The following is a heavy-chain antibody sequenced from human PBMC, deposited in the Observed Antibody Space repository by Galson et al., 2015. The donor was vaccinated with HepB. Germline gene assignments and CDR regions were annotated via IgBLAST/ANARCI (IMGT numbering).Heavy chain of an antibody. D-gene: IGHD3-3*01. Sequence: SLRLSCAASGFSFDTYAMSWVRQAPGKGLEWVSTITGSGGRAFYADSVTGRFTISRDNSKNTLHLQMSGLTAEDTAIYYCAKDPDYDFHSGKGTTFQSWGQGTLVTVSS. J-gene: IGHJ4*02. CDR2: ITGSGGRA. CDR1: GFSFDTYA. V-gene: IGHV3-23*01. CDR3: AKDPDYDFHSGKGTTFQS.